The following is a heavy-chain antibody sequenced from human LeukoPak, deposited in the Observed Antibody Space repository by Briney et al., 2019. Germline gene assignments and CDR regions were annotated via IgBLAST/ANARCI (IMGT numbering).Heavy chain of an antibody. J-gene: IGHJ1*01. CDR3: AKEIYGDSTGGRFQH. D-gene: IGHD4-17*01. CDR2: ISGSGGST. CDR1: GFTFSSYD. Sequence: GGSLRPSCAASGFTFSSYDMSWVRQAPGKGLEWVSAISGSGGSTYYADSVKGRFTISRDNSKNTLYLQMNSLRADDTAVYYCAKEIYGDSTGGRFQHWGQGTLVTVSS. V-gene: IGHV3-23*01.